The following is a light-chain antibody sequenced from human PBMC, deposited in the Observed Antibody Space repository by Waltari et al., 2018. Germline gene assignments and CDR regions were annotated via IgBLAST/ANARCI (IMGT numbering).Light chain of an antibody. Sequence: DIVMTQSPDSLAVSLGERATINCKSSQSVLYRSNNENYLAWYQQKPGQPPKLLIYWASTRESGVPDRFSGSGSGTDFTLTISSLQAEDVAVYYCQQYYNIPITFGQGTRLEIK. CDR1: QSVLYRSNNENY. V-gene: IGKV4-1*01. J-gene: IGKJ5*01. CDR2: WAS. CDR3: QQYYNIPIT.